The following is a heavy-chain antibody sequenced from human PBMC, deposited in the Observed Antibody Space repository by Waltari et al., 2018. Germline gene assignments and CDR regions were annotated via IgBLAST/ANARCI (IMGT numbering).Heavy chain of an antibody. CDR1: GGSISRSSYY. J-gene: IGHJ5*02. V-gene: IGHV4-39*01. D-gene: IGHD5-12*01. Sequence: QLQLQESGPGLVKPSETLSLTCTVSGGSISRSSYYWGWIRQSPGKGLEWIGSIYYSGSTHYNPTLKSRVTISGDTSKNQFSLKLSSVTAADTAVYYCARHWKKSGYRFDPWGQGTLVTVSS. CDR2: IYYSGST. CDR3: ARHWKKSGYRFDP.